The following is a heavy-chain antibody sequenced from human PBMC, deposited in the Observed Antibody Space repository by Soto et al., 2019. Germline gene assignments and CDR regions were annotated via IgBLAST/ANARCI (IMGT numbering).Heavy chain of an antibody. CDR1: GGSISSGGSS. Sequence: PSEPLSLTCAVSGGSISSGGSSWSWIRQPPGQGLEWIAYIYHSVSTYYNPSLKSRVTISVDRSKNQFSLKLSSVTAADTAVYYCARVPAYWGQGTLVTVSS. CDR2: IYHSVST. CDR3: ARVPAY. V-gene: IGHV4-30-2*01. J-gene: IGHJ4*02.